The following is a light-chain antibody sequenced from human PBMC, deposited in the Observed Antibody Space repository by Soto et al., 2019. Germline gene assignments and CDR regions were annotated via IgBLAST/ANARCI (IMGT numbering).Light chain of an antibody. Sequence: DIPMTQSPSSLSASVGDRVTITCQASQDISNYLNWYQQKPGKAPKLLIYDASNLETGVPSRFSGSGSGTDFTFTISSLQPEDIATYYCQHLRTFGQGTKLEIK. CDR3: QHLRT. CDR2: DAS. CDR1: QDISNY. J-gene: IGKJ2*01. V-gene: IGKV1-33*01.